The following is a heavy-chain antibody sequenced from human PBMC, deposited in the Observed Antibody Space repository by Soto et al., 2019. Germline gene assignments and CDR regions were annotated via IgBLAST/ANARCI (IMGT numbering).Heavy chain of an antibody. CDR2: IYYSGNT. J-gene: IGHJ6*03. D-gene: IGHD2-15*01. CDR3: ARHVGGYYYYMDV. CDR1: GGSISSSSYY. V-gene: IGHV4-39*01. Sequence: SETLSLTCTVSGGSISSSSYYWGWIRQPPGKGLEWIGSIYYSGNTYYNPSLKSRVTISVETSKNQFSLKLSSVTAADTAVYYCARHVGGYYYYMDVWCKGTTVTVSS.